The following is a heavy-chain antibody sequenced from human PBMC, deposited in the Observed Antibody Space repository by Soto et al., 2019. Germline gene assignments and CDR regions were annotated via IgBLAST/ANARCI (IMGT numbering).Heavy chain of an antibody. Sequence: QVQLVESGGGVVQPGRSLRLSCAASGFTFSSYGMHWVRQAPGTGLEWVAVISYDGSNKYYADSVKGRFTISRDNSKNTLYLQMNSLRAEDTAVYYCAKDPGYYGMDVWGQGTTVTVSS. CDR1: GFTFSSYG. V-gene: IGHV3-30*18. CDR3: AKDPGYYGMDV. J-gene: IGHJ6*02. CDR2: ISYDGSNK. D-gene: IGHD3-10*01.